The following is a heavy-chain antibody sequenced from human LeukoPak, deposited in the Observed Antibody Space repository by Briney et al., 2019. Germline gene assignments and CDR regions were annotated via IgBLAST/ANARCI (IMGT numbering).Heavy chain of an antibody. CDR3: ARISGRGAGYSSSWSFDY. J-gene: IGHJ4*02. V-gene: IGHV1-18*01. CDR2: ISAYNDNT. D-gene: IGHD6-13*01. CDR1: GYTFTSYG. Sequence: ASVKVSCTASGYTFTSYGISWVRQAPGQGLEWMGWISAYNDNTNYAQKLQDRITMTTDTSTSTAYMELRSLRSDDTAVYYCARISGRGAGYSSSWSFDYWGQGTLVSVSS.